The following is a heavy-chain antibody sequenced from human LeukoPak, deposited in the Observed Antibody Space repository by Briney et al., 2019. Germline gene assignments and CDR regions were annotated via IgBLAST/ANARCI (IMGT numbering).Heavy chain of an antibody. Sequence: GGSLRLSCAASEFTFSSYNMNWVRQAPGKGLEWVSSISSSSNYIYYADSVKGRFTISRDNAKNSLYLQMNSLRAEDTAIYYCARDLGGYSYGSHFDSWGQGTLVTVSS. CDR1: EFTFSSYN. J-gene: IGHJ4*02. V-gene: IGHV3-21*01. CDR2: ISSSSNYI. D-gene: IGHD5-18*01. CDR3: ARDLGGYSYGSHFDS.